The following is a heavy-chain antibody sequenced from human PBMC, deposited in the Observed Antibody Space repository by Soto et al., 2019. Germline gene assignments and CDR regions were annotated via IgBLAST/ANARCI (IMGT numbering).Heavy chain of an antibody. CDR3: ATNIRLDF. CDR2: ISSDSVYT. V-gene: IGHV3-11*06. CDR1: GYTITYHY. J-gene: IGHJ4*02. D-gene: IGHD3-16*01. Sequence: PGGSLRLSCEVSGYTITYHYMTWIRQVPGKGLEWVSYISSDSVYTNYADSVRGRFTISRDNAKNSLYLELSSLRAEDTAVYHCATNIRLDFWGQGTQVTVSS.